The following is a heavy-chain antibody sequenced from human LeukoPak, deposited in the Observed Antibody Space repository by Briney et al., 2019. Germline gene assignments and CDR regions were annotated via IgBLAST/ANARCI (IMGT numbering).Heavy chain of an antibody. J-gene: IGHJ4*02. Sequence: GGSLRLSCAASGFTFSSYTMSWVRQAPGKGLEWVSTITTSDGNTYYADSEKGRFTVSRDNSKNTLFLQMNSLRAEDTAVYYCAKDGGLWVSAHWGDSWGRGTLVTVSS. CDR2: ITTSDGNT. CDR1: GFTFSSYT. D-gene: IGHD7-27*01. V-gene: IGHV3-23*01. CDR3: AKDGGLWVSAHWGDS.